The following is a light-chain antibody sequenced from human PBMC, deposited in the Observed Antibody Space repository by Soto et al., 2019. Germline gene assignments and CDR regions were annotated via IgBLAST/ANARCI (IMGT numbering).Light chain of an antibody. J-gene: IGKJ2*01. CDR1: QSISRN. Sequence: DIQMTQSPSSLSASVGDRVTITCRASQSISRNLNWYHQIPGKAPKLLIYAASGLQSGVPSRFSGSGSGTDFTLTISSLQPEDFATYYCQQTYNTPYTFGQGTKLEIK. V-gene: IGKV1-39*01. CDR3: QQTYNTPYT. CDR2: AAS.